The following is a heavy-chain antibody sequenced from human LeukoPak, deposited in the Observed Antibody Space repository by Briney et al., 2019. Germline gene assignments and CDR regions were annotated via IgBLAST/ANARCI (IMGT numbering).Heavy chain of an antibody. D-gene: IGHD3-22*01. J-gene: IGHJ5*02. CDR3: ARMSYYDRRGDNWFDP. Sequence: ASVKVSCKASGYTFTSYDINWVRQATGLGLEWMGWMNPNSGDTGYAQKFQGRVTMTRDTSISTAYMELSSLRSEDTAVYYCARMSYYDRRGDNWFDPWGQGTLVIVSS. CDR2: MNPNSGDT. CDR1: GYTFTSYD. V-gene: IGHV1-8*01.